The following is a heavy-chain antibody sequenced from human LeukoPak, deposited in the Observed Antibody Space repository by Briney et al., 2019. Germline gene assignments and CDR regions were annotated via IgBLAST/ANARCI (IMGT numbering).Heavy chain of an antibody. D-gene: IGHD6-13*01. V-gene: IGHV1-46*01. J-gene: IGHJ4*02. CDR1: GYTFTSYF. CDR2: INPSGGST. Sequence: ASVKVSCKASGYTFTSYFMHWMRQAPGQGLEWMGIINPSGGSTTYAQKFQGRVTMTRDTSTSTVYTELNSLRSEDTALYYCARGQLSSSSFDYWGQGTLVTVSS. CDR3: ARGQLSSSSFDY.